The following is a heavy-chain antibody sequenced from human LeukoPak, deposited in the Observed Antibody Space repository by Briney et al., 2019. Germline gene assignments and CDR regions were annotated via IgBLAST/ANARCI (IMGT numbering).Heavy chain of an antibody. CDR1: GYTFTTYD. CDR2: INPNSGGT. CDR3: ARDRLGSGWYGGAFDI. Sequence: VSVKVSCKASGYTFTTYDINWVRQAPGQGLEWMGWINPNSGGTNYAQKFQGRVTMTRDTSISTAYMELSRLRSDDTAVYYCARDRLGSGWYGGAFDIWGQGTMVTVSS. D-gene: IGHD6-19*01. V-gene: IGHV1-2*02. J-gene: IGHJ3*02.